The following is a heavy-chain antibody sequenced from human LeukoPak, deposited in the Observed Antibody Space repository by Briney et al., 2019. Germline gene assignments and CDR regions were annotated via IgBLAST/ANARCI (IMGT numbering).Heavy chain of an antibody. CDR1: GFTFSSYD. CDR2: IGTAGDT. J-gene: IGHJ6*02. CDR3: ARVMRYYYDSSGYYYYYGMDV. D-gene: IGHD3-22*01. Sequence: GGSLRLSCAASGFTFSSYDMHWVRQATGRGLEWVSAIGTAGDTYYPGSVKGRFTISRENAKNSLYLQMNSLRAGDTAVYYCARVMRYYYDSSGYYYYYGMDVWGQGTTVTVSS. V-gene: IGHV3-13*01.